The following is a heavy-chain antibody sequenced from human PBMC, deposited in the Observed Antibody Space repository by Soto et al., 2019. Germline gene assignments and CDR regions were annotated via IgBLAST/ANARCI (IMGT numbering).Heavy chain of an antibody. Sequence: VKVSCKASGYPFSDNQIHWLRRAPGQGLEWMGRINPKSDDTNYAQKFQGRVTMTRDTSIDTAYLELTGLTSDDTATYYCARKHSLDYIRWGLDPWGQGTLVTVSS. J-gene: IGHJ5*02. CDR3: ARKHSLDYIRWGLDP. CDR1: GYPFSDNQ. D-gene: IGHD4-4*01. V-gene: IGHV1-2*02. CDR2: INPKSDDT.